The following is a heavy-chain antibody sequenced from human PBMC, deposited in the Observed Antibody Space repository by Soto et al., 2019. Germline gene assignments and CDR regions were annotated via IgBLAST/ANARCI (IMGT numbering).Heavy chain of an antibody. J-gene: IGHJ6*02. CDR1: GGTFSSYA. CDR3: ARESSSPNYYYYGMDV. D-gene: IGHD2-2*01. CDR2: IIPLVGSP. V-gene: IGHV1-69*01. Sequence: QVQLVQSGAEVKKPGSSVKVSCRASGGTFSSYAVSWVRQAPGQGLEWMGVIIPLVGSPKYAQKFQGRVTITADDSATTAYMELTGLRSDDPAVYYCARESSSPNYYYYGMDVWGQGTTVTVSS.